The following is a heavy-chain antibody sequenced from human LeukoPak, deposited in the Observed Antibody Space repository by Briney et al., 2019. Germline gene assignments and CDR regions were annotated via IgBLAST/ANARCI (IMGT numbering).Heavy chain of an antibody. CDR2: IYYSGST. V-gene: IGHV4-39*01. J-gene: IGHJ6*03. D-gene: IGHD3-22*01. CDR3: ARQSYYYDSSGSYYYMDV. Sequence: PSETLSLTCTVSGGSISSSSYYWGWIRQPPGKGLEWIGSIYYSGSTYYNPSLKSRVTISVDTSKTQFSLKLSSVTAADTAVYYCARQSYYYDSSGSYYYMDVWGKGTTVTVSS. CDR1: GGSISSSSYY.